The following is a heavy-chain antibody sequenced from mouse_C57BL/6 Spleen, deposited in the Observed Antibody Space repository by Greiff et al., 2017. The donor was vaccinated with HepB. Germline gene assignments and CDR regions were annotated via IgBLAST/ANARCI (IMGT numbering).Heavy chain of an antibody. CDR2: IYPGDGDT. CDR3: AGPGVWFAY. J-gene: IGHJ3*01. Sequence: VQLQQSGPELVKPGASVKISCKASGYAFSSSWMNWVKQRPGKGLEWIGRIYPGDGDTNYNGKFKGKATLTADKSSSTADMQLSSLTSEDSAVYFCAGPGVWFAYWGQGTLVTVSA. CDR1: GYAFSSSW. V-gene: IGHV1-82*01.